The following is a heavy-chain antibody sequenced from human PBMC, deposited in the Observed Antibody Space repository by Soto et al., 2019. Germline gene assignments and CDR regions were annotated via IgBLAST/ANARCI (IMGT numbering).Heavy chain of an antibody. CDR1: GGSFSGYY. V-gene: IGHV4-34*01. J-gene: IGHJ3*02. CDR2: INHSGST. CDR3: ARATSSQSHVVPAAIFSSAFDI. Sequence: QVQLQQWGAGLLKPSETLSLTCAVYGGSFSGYYWSWIRQPPGKGLEWIGEINHSGSTNYNPSLKSRVTISVDTSKNQFSLKRSSVTAADTAVYYCARATSSQSHVVPAAIFSSAFDIWGQGTMVTVSS. D-gene: IGHD2-2*01.